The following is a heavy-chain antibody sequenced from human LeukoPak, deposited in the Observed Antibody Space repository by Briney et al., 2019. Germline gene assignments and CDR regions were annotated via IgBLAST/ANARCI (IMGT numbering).Heavy chain of an antibody. D-gene: IGHD4-23*01. CDR3: ARVGKGNWFDP. J-gene: IGHJ5*02. CDR1: GFSFSSNY. V-gene: IGHV3-53*01. Sequence: PGGSLRLSCAASGFSFSSNYMSWVRQAPGKGLEWVSVIYSGGSTYYADSVKGRFTISRDNPKNTLYLQMNSLRAEDTAVYYCARVGKGNWFDPWGQGTLVTVSS. CDR2: IYSGGST.